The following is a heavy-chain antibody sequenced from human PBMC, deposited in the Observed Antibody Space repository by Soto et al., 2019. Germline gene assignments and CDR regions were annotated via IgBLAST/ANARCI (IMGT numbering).Heavy chain of an antibody. J-gene: IGHJ5*02. CDR2: IYYTGST. Sequence: QVQLQESGPGLVKPSETLSLTCTVSGGSVSCGNYYWSWIRQPPGKGLEWIGFIYYTGSTSYNPSLKSRVSISMDTSKNQFSLKLTSVTAADTAVYYCASALYCSGGSCSFDPWGQGTLVTVSS. V-gene: IGHV4-61*01. CDR3: ASALYCSGGSCSFDP. CDR1: GGSVSCGNYY. D-gene: IGHD2-15*01.